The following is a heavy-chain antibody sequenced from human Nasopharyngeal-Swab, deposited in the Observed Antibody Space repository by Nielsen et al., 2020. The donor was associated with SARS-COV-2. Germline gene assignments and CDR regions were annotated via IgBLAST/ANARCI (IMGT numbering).Heavy chain of an antibody. CDR3: ARQVKSGLPVVDWFDP. Sequence: GESLKISCEASGYIFTNYRISWVRQMPGKGLEWMGRIDPSDSDTNYSPSFQGHVTISADKSINTAYLQWSSLEASDHAMFYCARQVKSGLPVVDWFDPLGPGTPVNLSS. J-gene: IGHJ5*01. V-gene: IGHV5-10-1*01. D-gene: IGHD3-22*01. CDR1: GYIFTNYR. CDR2: IDPSDSDT.